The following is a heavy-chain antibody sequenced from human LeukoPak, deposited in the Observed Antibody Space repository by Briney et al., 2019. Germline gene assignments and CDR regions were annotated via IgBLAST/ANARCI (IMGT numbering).Heavy chain of an antibody. CDR2: VSHDGSTA. D-gene: IGHD3-22*01. CDR1: VFTLNNYP. V-gene: IGHV3-30*04. Sequence: PGGSLRPASVASVFTLNNYPMHWVRQAPGKGLEWVAVVSHDGSTAYYADSVKGRFTISRDNSKNTLSLQMNSLRPEDTAVYYCARSYYDSYGYPESRLDPWGQGTLVTVSS. CDR3: ARSYYDSYGYPESRLDP. J-gene: IGHJ5*02.